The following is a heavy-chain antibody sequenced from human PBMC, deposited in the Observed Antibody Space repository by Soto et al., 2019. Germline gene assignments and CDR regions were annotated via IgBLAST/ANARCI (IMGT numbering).Heavy chain of an antibody. Sequence: GGSLRLSCAASGFTFSSYGMHWVRQAPGKGLEWVAVISYDGSNKYYADSVKGRFTISRDNSKNTLYLQMNSLRAEDTAVYYCAKDPGDYGPTYYFDYWSQGTLVTVSS. CDR2: ISYDGSNK. J-gene: IGHJ4*02. D-gene: IGHD4-17*01. CDR1: GFTFSSYG. V-gene: IGHV3-30*18. CDR3: AKDPGDYGPTYYFDY.